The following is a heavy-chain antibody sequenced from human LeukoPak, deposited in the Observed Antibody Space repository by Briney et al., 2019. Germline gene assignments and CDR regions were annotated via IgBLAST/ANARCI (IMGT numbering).Heavy chain of an antibody. CDR3: ARDPSTSGSYFLFDP. CDR1: GGSISSGSYY. D-gene: IGHD1-26*01. Sequence: SQTLSLTCTVSGGSISSGSYYWSWIRQPAGKGLEWIGRIYTSGSTNYNPSLKGRVTISVDTSKNQFSLKLSSVTAADTAVYYCARDPSTSGSYFLFDPWGQGTLVTVSS. J-gene: IGHJ5*02. V-gene: IGHV4-61*02. CDR2: IYTSGST.